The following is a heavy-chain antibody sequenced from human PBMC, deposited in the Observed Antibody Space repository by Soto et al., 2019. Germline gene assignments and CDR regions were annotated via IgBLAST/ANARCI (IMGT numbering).Heavy chain of an antibody. CDR3: ATSGDWGSFDL. CDR2: IYYSGNT. V-gene: IGHV4-59*01. D-gene: IGHD7-27*01. Sequence: SQTLSLTCNVSGGSISNYYWSWILHPPGKGLEWIGNIYYSGNTHYNPPLKSRLSISIGPSTEHFSLELGSVTAADTAEYYGATSGDWGSFDLWGQGTLVTVSS. CDR1: GGSISNYY. J-gene: IGHJ5*02.